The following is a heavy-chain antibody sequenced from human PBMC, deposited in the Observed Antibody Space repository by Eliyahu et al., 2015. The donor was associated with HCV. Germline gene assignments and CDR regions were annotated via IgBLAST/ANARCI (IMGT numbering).Heavy chain of an antibody. CDR2: ISSSSSYI. Sequence: EVQLVESGGGLVKPGGSLRLSCAASGFTFXSXSMNWVRQAPGKGLGXVSSISSSSSYIYYADSVKGRFTISRDNAKNSLYLQMNSLRAEDTAVYYCARERSIAAAGKNYYFDYWGQGTLVTVSS. D-gene: IGHD6-13*01. CDR3: ARERSIAAAGKNYYFDY. CDR1: GFTFXSXS. J-gene: IGHJ4*02. V-gene: IGHV3-21*01.